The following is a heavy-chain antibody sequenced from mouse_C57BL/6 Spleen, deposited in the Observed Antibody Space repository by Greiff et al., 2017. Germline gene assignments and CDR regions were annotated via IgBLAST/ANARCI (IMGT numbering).Heavy chain of an antibody. D-gene: IGHD2-1*01. CDR2: INYDGSST. J-gene: IGHJ3*01. Sequence: EVKLVESEGGLVQPGSSMKLSCTASGFTFSDYYMAWVRQVPEKGLEWVANINYDGSSTYYLDSLKSRFIISRDNAKNILYLQMSSLKSEDTATYYCARCGNYGFDWGQGTLVTVSA. CDR1: GFTFSDYY. V-gene: IGHV5-16*01. CDR3: ARCGNYGFD.